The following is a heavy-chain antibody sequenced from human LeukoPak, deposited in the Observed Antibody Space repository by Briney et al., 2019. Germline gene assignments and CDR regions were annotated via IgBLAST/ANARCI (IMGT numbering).Heavy chain of an antibody. V-gene: IGHV5-51*01. Sequence: GESLKISCKGSGYSFTNSWIGWVRQMPGKGLEWMGIGFPADSDTRYSPSFQGQVTFSAVKSISTASLQWSSLKASDSAMYYCARHGGAFDYWGQGTLVTVSS. CDR3: ARHGGAFDY. J-gene: IGHJ4*02. CDR2: GFPADSDT. D-gene: IGHD4-17*01. CDR1: GYSFTNSW.